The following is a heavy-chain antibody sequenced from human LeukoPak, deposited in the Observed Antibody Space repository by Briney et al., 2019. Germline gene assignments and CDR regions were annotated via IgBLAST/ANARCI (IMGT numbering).Heavy chain of an antibody. CDR3: LRVKGSSTSWTFEL. J-gene: IGHJ4*02. Sequence: SETLSLTCSVSGGSTNSNYWSWIRQSGGKGLEWIGRIYSSGSTIYNHSLNSRLTISIDTSKNQFSLQLKSVTAEDTADYCCLRVKGSSTSWTFELWGQGALVTVSS. V-gene: IGHV4-4*07. D-gene: IGHD2-2*01. CDR1: GGSTNSNY. CDR2: IYSSGST.